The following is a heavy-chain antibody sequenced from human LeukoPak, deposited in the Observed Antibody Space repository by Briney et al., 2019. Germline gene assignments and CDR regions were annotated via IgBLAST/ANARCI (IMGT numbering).Heavy chain of an antibody. CDR1: GFTFSSYE. J-gene: IGHJ4*02. V-gene: IGHV3-48*03. D-gene: IGHD4-17*01. CDR3: AKNFYGDYNFFFDY. CDR2: ISSSGSTT. Sequence: PGGSLRLSCGASGFTFSSYEMNWVRQAPGKGLEWVSYISSSGSTTYYADSVKGHFSISRDNSKNTLYLQMNSPRAEDTAVYYCAKNFYGDYNFFFDYWGQGTLVTVSS.